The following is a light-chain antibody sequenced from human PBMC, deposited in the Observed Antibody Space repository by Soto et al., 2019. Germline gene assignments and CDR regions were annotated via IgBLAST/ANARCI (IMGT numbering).Light chain of an antibody. Sequence: PGERATLSCRASQSISSSYLAWYQQKPGQAPRLLIYGASSRATGIPDRFSGSGSGTDFTLTISRLEPEDFAVYYCQQYGSSPFTFGPGTKVDFK. J-gene: IGKJ3*01. CDR3: QQYGSSPFT. CDR2: GAS. CDR1: QSISSSY. V-gene: IGKV3-20*01.